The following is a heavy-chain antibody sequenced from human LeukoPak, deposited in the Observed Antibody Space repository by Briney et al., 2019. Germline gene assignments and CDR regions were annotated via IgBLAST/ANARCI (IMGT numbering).Heavy chain of an antibody. CDR1: GFRLSHQS. D-gene: IGHD6-19*01. J-gene: IGHJ4*02. CDR3: ARDQLGAVAEVC. Sequence: GGSLRLSCAASGFRLSHQSMNWIRQAPGKGLEWVSYISSSGSTIYYADSVKGRFTISRDNAKNSLYLQMNSLRAEDTAVYYCARDQLGAVAEVCWSQGTLVTVSS. V-gene: IGHV3-11*01. CDR2: ISSSGSTI.